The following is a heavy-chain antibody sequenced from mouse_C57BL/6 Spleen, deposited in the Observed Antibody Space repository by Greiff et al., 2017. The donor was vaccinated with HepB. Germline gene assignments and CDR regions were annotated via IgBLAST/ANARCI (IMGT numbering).Heavy chain of an antibody. Sequence: VQLQQPGAELVKPGASVKLSCKASGYTFTSYWMQWVKQRPGQGLEWIGEIDPSDSYTNYNQKFKGKATLTVDTSSSTAYMQLSSRTSEASAVYYCARRGGGDWFAYWGQGTLFTVPA. V-gene: IGHV1-50*01. CDR3: ARRGGGDWFAY. CDR2: IDPSDSYT. CDR1: GYTFTSYW. J-gene: IGHJ3*01. D-gene: IGHD1-1*02.